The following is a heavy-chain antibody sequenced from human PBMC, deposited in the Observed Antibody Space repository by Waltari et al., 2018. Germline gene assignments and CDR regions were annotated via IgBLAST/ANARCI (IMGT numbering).Heavy chain of an antibody. Sequence: QVQLQESGPGLVKPSETLSLTCTVSGDSISSGYYWAWNRPFPGKGLEWIGSIYHSGSSYDYGSTFYNPSLKSRVIISVDTSKNHFSLQLRSVTAADTAVYYCARNASGLITMVQEPVKMGFDYWGQGTLVTVSS. V-gene: IGHV4-38-2*02. D-gene: IGHD3-10*01. CDR1: GDSISSGYY. CDR3: ARNASGLITMVQEPVKMGFDY. CDR2: IYHSGSSYDYGST. J-gene: IGHJ4*02.